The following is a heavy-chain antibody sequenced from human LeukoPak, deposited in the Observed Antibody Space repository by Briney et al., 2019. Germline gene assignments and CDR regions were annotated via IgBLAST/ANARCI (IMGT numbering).Heavy chain of an antibody. CDR1: GFTFSNAW. Sequence: GGSLRLSCAASGFTFSNAWMSWVRQAPGKGLEWVSSISSSPNYMYYADSVKGRFTISRDNAKNSLYLQMNSLRAEDTAVYYCAREVGARAKHDYWGQGTLVTVSS. D-gene: IGHD1-26*01. CDR3: AREVGARAKHDY. CDR2: ISSSPNYM. V-gene: IGHV3-21*01. J-gene: IGHJ4*02.